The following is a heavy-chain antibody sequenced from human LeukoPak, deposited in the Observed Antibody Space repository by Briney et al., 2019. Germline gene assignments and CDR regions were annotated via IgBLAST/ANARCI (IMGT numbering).Heavy chain of an antibody. J-gene: IGHJ3*02. V-gene: IGHV1-18*01. CDR1: GYTFTSYG. CDR3: AGERPDFWSGYIADAFDI. Sequence: GASVKVSCKASGYTFTSYGISWVRQAPGQGREWMGWISAYNGNTNNAQKLQGRVTMTSDTSTSTAYMELRSLRSDDTAVYYCAGERPDFWSGYIADAFDIWGQGTMVTVSS. CDR2: ISAYNGNT. D-gene: IGHD3-3*01.